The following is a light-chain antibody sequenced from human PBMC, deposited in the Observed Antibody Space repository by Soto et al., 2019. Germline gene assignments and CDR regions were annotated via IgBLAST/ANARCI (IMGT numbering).Light chain of an antibody. V-gene: IGKV3-20*01. CDR3: RQYGSSPPWT. Sequence: EIVMTQSPATLSVSPGERATLSCRASQSVSSSYLAWYQQKPGQAPRLLIYGASSRATGIPDRFSGSGSGTDFTLTISRLEPEDFAVYYCRQYGSSPPWTFGQGTKVE. CDR1: QSVSSSY. CDR2: GAS. J-gene: IGKJ1*01.